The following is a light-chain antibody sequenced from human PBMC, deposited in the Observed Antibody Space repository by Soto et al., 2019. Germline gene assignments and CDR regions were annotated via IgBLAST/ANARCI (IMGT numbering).Light chain of an antibody. CDR1: GSNIGSNS. J-gene: IGLJ2*01. CDR3: GTWESYLSVGV. V-gene: IGLV1-51*01. Sequence: QSVLTQPPSVSAAPGQTVTNSCSGSGSNIGSNSVSWYQQVPGTAPKLLLYDNNKRPSGIPDRFFGSKSGTSATLGITGLQTADEADYYCGTWESYLSVGVFGGGTKLTVL. CDR2: DNN.